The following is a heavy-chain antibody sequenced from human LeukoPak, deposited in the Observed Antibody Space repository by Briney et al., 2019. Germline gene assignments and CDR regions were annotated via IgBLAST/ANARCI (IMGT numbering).Heavy chain of an antibody. V-gene: IGHV4-59*01. D-gene: IGHD2-21*02. Sequence: SETLSLTCTVSGGSISCYYWSWIRQPLGKGLEWIGYIYYSGSTNYNPSLKSRVTISVDTSKNQFSLKLSSVTAADTAVYYCARAVYCGGDCYSGAFDIWGQGTMVTVSS. J-gene: IGHJ3*02. CDR1: GGSISCYY. CDR3: ARAVYCGGDCYSGAFDI. CDR2: IYYSGST.